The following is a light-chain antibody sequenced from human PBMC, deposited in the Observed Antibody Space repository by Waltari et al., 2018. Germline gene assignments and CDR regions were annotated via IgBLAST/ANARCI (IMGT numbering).Light chain of an antibody. CDR2: RAS. J-gene: IGKJ1*01. V-gene: IGKV1-5*03. CDR3: QHYNSYPWA. Sequence: DIQMTQSPSTLSASVGDRVTITCRASQSISSRLAWYQQKPGKAPKLLIYRASGLESGVPSRFSGSGSGTEFTLTISSLQPDDFATYYCQHYNSYPWAFGQGTKVEIK. CDR1: QSISSR.